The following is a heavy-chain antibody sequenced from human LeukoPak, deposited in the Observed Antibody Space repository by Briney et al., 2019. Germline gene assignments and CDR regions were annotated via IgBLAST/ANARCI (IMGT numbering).Heavy chain of an antibody. Sequence: PSETLSLTRTVSGGSISSYNWNWIRQPPGKGLEWIGYIYNSGSTNYNPSLRSRVTISVDTSKNQFSLKVNSVTAADTAVYYCAREEVAAGGFGYWGQGTLVTVSS. J-gene: IGHJ4*02. D-gene: IGHD6-13*01. V-gene: IGHV4-4*08. CDR1: GGSISSYN. CDR2: IYNSGST. CDR3: AREEVAAGGFGY.